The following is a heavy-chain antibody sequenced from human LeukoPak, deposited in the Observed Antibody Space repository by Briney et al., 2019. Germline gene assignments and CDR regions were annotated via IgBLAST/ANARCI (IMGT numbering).Heavy chain of an antibody. V-gene: IGHV3-23*01. D-gene: IGHD6-13*01. CDR1: GFTFSSYA. CDR3: AKDSFPRWSRTSPFDY. CDR2: ISGSGGST. J-gene: IGHJ4*02. Sequence: PGGSLRLSCAASGFTFSSYAMSWVRQAPGKGLEWVSAISGSGGSTYYADSVKGRFTISRDNSKNTLYLQMNSLRAEDTAVYYCAKDSFPRWSRTSPFDYWGQGTLVTVSS.